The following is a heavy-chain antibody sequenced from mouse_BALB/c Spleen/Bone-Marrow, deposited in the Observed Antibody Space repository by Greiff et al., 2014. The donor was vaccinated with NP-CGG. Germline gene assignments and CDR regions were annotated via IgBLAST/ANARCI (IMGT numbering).Heavy chain of an antibody. V-gene: IGHV1-31*01. CDR1: GYSFTGYY. CDR3: ARGYGNYDYWYSDV. Sequence: VQLKESGPELVKPGASVKISCKASGYSFTGYYMHWVKQSHVKSLEWIGRINPYNGATSYNQNFKDKASLTVDKSSSTAYMELHSLTSEDSAVYYCARGYGNYDYWYSDVWRAGTTIPVPS. D-gene: IGHD2-1*01. CDR2: INPYNGAT. J-gene: IGHJ1*01.